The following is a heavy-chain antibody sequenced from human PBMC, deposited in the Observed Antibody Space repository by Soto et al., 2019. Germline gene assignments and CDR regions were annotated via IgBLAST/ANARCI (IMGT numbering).Heavy chain of an antibody. J-gene: IGHJ5*02. Sequence: QVQLQESGPGLVKPSETLSLTCTVSGGYISSYYWSWIRQPPGKGLEWIGYIYYSGSTNYNPSLKRRVTIAVDTSTSQFALMRSTVTAADTAVYYCARSARGNIVVVPAAIRWFDPWGQGTLVTVSS. CDR2: IYYSGST. CDR1: GGYISSYY. V-gene: IGHV4-59*01. D-gene: IGHD2-2*02. CDR3: ARSARGNIVVVPAAIRWFDP.